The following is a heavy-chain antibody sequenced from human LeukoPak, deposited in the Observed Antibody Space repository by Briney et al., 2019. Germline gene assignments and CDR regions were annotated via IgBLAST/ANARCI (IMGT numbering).Heavy chain of an antibody. V-gene: IGHV3-21*01. D-gene: IGHD6-19*01. CDR1: GFTFSSYS. Sequence: GGPLRLSCAASGFTFSSYSMNWVRQAPGKGLEWVSFISSSSSYIYYADSVKGRFTISRDNAKNSLYLQMNSLRAEDTAVYYCARDGGIAVAGPVAFDYWGQGTLVTVSS. CDR2: ISSSSSYI. J-gene: IGHJ4*02. CDR3: ARDGGIAVAGPVAFDY.